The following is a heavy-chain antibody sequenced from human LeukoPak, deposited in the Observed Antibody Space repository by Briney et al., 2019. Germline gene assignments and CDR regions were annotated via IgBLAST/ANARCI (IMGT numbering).Heavy chain of an antibody. CDR3: ARPVRLRLRHKALNDAFDI. J-gene: IGHJ3*02. D-gene: IGHD4-17*01. CDR1: GFTFSSYA. V-gene: IGHV3-30*04. Sequence: PGRSLRLSCAASGFTFSSYAMHWVRQAPGKGLEWVAVISYDGSNKYYADSVKGRFTISRDNSKNTLYLQMNSLRAEDTAVYYCARPVRLRLRHKALNDAFDIWGQGTMVTVSS. CDR2: ISYDGSNK.